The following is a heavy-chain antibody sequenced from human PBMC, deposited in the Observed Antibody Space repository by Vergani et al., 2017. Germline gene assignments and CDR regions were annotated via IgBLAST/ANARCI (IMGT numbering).Heavy chain of an antibody. CDR2: MSPNSGNT. V-gene: IGHV1-8*01. Sequence: QVQLVQSGAEVRKPGASVKVSCKASGYTFIHYDISWVRQASGQGLEWMGWMSPNSGNTGYAPKFQGRITMTRDTSISTAFMELSSLTSDDTAVYYCVGGSSSTFDFWGQGTLVTVSS. J-gene: IGHJ4*02. CDR1: GYTFIHYD. D-gene: IGHD6-6*01. CDR3: VGGSSSTFDF.